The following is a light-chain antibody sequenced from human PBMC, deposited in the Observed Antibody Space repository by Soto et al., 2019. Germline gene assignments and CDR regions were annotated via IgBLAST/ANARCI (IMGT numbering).Light chain of an antibody. V-gene: IGKV1-5*01. CDR1: QSITNW. Sequence: DIQVSMSPSTVSSSIRDRVTITCRSSQSITNWLAWYQQKPGKAPKLLMYDASSFHSGVPSRFSGSGSGTEFTLTISSLQPDDFAPYYSQQYNAFPWRFGLVTMV. CDR3: QQYNAFPWR. CDR2: DAS. J-gene: IGKJ1*01.